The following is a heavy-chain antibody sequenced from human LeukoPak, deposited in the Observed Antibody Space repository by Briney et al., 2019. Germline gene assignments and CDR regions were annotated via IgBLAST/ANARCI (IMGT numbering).Heavy chain of an antibody. Sequence: GGSLRLSCAASGFTFSSYAMHWVRQAPGKGLEWVAVISYGGSNKYYADSVKGRFTISRDNSKNTLYLQMNSLRAEDTAVYYCARERWYDAFDIWGQGTMVTVSS. D-gene: IGHD4-23*01. CDR1: GFTFSSYA. CDR2: ISYGGSNK. CDR3: ARERWYDAFDI. V-gene: IGHV3-30-3*01. J-gene: IGHJ3*02.